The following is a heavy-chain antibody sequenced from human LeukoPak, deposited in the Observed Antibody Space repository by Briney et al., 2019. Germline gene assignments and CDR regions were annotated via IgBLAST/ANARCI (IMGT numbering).Heavy chain of an antibody. D-gene: IGHD3-10*01. Sequence: ASVKVSCKASGYTFSNYYLHWVRQAPGQGLEWMGWINPNNGGTNYAQKFQGRVTMTRDTSMNTGYMELRRLRSDDRAMYYCARGGVRGSYYYHYYMDVWGKGPRSPSP. CDR2: INPNNGGT. J-gene: IGHJ6*03. CDR1: GYTFSNYY. CDR3: ARGGVRGSYYYHYYMDV. V-gene: IGHV1-2*02.